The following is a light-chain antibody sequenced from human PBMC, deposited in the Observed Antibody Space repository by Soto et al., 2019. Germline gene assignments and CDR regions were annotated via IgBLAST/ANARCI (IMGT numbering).Light chain of an antibody. J-gene: IGKJ4*02. V-gene: IGKV3-15*01. CDR3: QQYNNWPLT. CDR2: DAS. CDR1: QSISSY. Sequence: EMVLTRSPGTLSLSPVEIATLSCRASQSISSYLAWYHQRRGQAPRLLIYDASTRATGIPARFSGSGSGTEFTLTISSLQSQDFAVYYCQQYNNWPLTFGGGTKVDI.